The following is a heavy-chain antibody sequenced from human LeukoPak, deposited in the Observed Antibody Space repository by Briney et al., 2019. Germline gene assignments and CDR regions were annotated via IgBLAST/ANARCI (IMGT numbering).Heavy chain of an antibody. J-gene: IGHJ3*02. CDR3: ARDLGPYNTSPNSGAFDI. D-gene: IGHD1-14*01. Sequence: GGSLRLSCAASGFTFSDYYMAWIRQAPGKGLECISYLSRRGGTIYYADSVKGRFTVSWDNAKNSFYLQMNSPRAEDTAVFYCARDLGPYNTSPNSGAFDIWGQGTMVTVSS. CDR2: LSRRGGTI. V-gene: IGHV3-11*04. CDR1: GFTFSDYY.